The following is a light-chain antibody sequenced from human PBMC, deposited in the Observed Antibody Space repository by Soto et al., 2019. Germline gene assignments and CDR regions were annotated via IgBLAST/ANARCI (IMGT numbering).Light chain of an antibody. V-gene: IGKV3-11*01. CDR3: QQRSNWPPIT. CDR1: QSVSSN. CDR2: GAS. J-gene: IGKJ5*01. Sequence: EIVMTQSPATLSVSPGARATLSCRASQSVSSNLAWYQQKPGQTPRLLIYGASTRVTGVPARFSGGGSGTDFTLTISSLEPEDFAVYYCQQRSNWPPITFGQGTRLEIK.